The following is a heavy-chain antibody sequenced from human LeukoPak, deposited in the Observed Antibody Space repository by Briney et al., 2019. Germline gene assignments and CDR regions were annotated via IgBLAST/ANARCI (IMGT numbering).Heavy chain of an antibody. Sequence: PSETLSLTCTVSGGSISSSSSYWGWIRQPPGKGLEWIGSIYYSGSTYYNPSLKSRVTISVDTSKNQFSLKLSSVTAADTAVYYCARYRRDGYNFDYWGQGTLVTVSS. D-gene: IGHD5-24*01. CDR3: ARYRRDGYNFDY. V-gene: IGHV4-39*01. CDR1: GGSISSSSSY. CDR2: IYYSGST. J-gene: IGHJ4*02.